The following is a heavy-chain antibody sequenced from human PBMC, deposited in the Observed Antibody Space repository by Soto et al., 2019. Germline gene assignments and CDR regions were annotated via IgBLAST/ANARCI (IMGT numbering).Heavy chain of an antibody. CDR1: SGSIPNXNW. CDR2: MHHIGST. J-gene: IGHJ4*02. V-gene: IGHV4-4*02. D-gene: IGHD2-21*01. CDR3: TKNSAYALAY. Sequence: TCDLSSGSIPNXNWCSWLRKPPGEGLELIGEMHHIGSTNYNPSRKSRVTMSVDTSKNQFFMELNSVTAADTAVYYCTKNSAYALAYWGQGTLATVS.